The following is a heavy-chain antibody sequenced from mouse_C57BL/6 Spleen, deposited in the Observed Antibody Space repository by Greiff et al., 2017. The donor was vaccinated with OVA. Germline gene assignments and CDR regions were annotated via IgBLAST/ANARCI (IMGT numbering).Heavy chain of an antibody. V-gene: IGHV3-6*01. CDR2: ISYDGSN. CDR1: GYSITSGYY. D-gene: IGHD2-4*01. J-gene: IGHJ4*01. Sequence: DVKLQESGPGLVKPSQSLSLTCSVTGYSITSGYYWNWIRQFPGNKLEWMGYISYDGSNNYNPSLKNRISITRDTSKNHFFLKLNSVTTEDTATYYCARWDIYYDYEVGAMDYWGQGTAVTVSS. CDR3: ARWDIYYDYEVGAMDY.